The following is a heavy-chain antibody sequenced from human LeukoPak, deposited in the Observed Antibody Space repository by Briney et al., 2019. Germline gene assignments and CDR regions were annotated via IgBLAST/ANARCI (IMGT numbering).Heavy chain of an antibody. Sequence: ASVKVSCKASGYTFIDYYMHWVRQAPGQGLEWIGWINPHSGGIKYAQKFQGSVTMTRDTSISLAYMELSSLTSDDTAVYYCARDYGAWGEAWFDPWGQGTLVTVSS. J-gene: IGHJ5*02. D-gene: IGHD3-16*01. V-gene: IGHV1-2*02. CDR1: GYTFIDYY. CDR2: INPHSGGI. CDR3: ARDYGAWGEAWFDP.